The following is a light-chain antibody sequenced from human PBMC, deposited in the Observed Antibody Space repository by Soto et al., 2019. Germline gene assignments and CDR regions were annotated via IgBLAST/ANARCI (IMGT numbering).Light chain of an antibody. CDR2: KAS. CDR3: QQYDNLQLT. CDR1: QSISSW. V-gene: IGKV1-5*03. Sequence: DIQMTQSPSTLSASVGDRVTITCRASQSISSWLAWYQQKPGKAPKLLIYKASSLESGVPSRFSGSGSGTEFTLTISSLQPDDFATYYCQQYDNLQLTFGGGTKVDIK. J-gene: IGKJ4*01.